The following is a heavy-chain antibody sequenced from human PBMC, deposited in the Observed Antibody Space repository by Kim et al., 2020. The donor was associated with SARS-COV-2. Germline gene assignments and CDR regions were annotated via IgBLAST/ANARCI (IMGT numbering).Heavy chain of an antibody. D-gene: IGHD2-2*01. J-gene: IGHJ4*02. V-gene: IGHV1-46*01. Sequence: QKFQGRVTMTRDTSTSTVYMELGSLRSEDTAVYYCAREANIVVVPAAPLDYWGQGTLVTVSS. CDR3: AREANIVVVPAAPLDY.